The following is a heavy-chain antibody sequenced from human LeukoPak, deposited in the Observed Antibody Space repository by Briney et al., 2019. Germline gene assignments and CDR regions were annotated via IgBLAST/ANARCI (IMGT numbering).Heavy chain of an antibody. D-gene: IGHD1-26*01. Sequence: SETLSLTCAVYGGSFSGYYWSWIRQPPGKGLEWIGSIYYSGSTYYNPSLKSRVTISVDTSKNQFPLKLSSVTAADTAVYYCATRSGSYYPFDYWGQGTLVTVSS. CDR2: IYYSGST. V-gene: IGHV4-34*01. CDR3: ATRSGSYYPFDY. CDR1: GGSFSGYY. J-gene: IGHJ4*02.